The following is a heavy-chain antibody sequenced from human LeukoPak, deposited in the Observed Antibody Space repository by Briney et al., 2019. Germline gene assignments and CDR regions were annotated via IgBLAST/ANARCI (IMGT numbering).Heavy chain of an antibody. CDR3: TRDPDYGDPD. D-gene: IGHD2-21*01. CDR2: ITSSGRST. Sequence: PGGSLRPSCTASGFSFSDHYMTWMRHAPGKGLEWISYITSSGRSTDYADSVKGRFIISRDNAMNSMFLQMSSLRVDDTAVYYCTRDPDYGDPDWGQGTLVTVSS. J-gene: IGHJ4*02. CDR1: GFSFSDHY. V-gene: IGHV3-11*01.